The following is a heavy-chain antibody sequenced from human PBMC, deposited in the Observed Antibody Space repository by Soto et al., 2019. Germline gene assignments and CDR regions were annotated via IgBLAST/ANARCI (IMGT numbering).Heavy chain of an antibody. CDR3: AKDLRRARSSSFVVYYYYGMDV. CDR1: GFTFSSYG. D-gene: IGHD6-13*01. V-gene: IGHV3-30*18. Sequence: QVQLVESGGGVVQPGRSLRLSCAASGFTFSSYGMHWVRQAPGKGLEWVAVISYDGSNKYYADSVKGRFTISRDNSKNTLYLQMNSLRAEDTAVYYCAKDLRRARSSSFVVYYYYGMDVWGQGTTVTVSS. J-gene: IGHJ6*02. CDR2: ISYDGSNK.